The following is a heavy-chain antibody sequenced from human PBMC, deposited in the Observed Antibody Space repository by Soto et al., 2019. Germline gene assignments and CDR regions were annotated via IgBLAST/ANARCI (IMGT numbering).Heavy chain of an antibody. Sequence: ASVKVSCKASGYTFTSYFMHWVRQAPGQGLEWLGIINLSVGSTSYAQKFQGRVTLSSNASATTTFMELTNLRSDDTAVYYCATTVIIPDLVVSWGQGTLVTVSS. J-gene: IGHJ4*02. CDR2: INLSVGST. V-gene: IGHV1-46*01. CDR3: ATTVIIPDLVVS. D-gene: IGHD4-17*01. CDR1: GYTFTSYF.